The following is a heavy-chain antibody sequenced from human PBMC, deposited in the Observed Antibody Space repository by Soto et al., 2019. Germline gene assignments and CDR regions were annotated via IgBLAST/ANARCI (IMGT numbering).Heavy chain of an antibody. CDR2: IYYSGST. V-gene: IGHV4-30-4*01. CDR3: AILGGYPNWFDP. J-gene: IGHJ5*02. D-gene: IGHD3-22*01. CDR1: GSSISSGDYY. Sequence: SETLSLTCTVSGSSISSGDYYWSWIRQPPGKGLEWIGYIYYSGSTYYNPSLKSRVTISVDTSKNQFSLKLSSVTAADTAVYYCAILGGYPNWFDPWGQGTLVTVSS.